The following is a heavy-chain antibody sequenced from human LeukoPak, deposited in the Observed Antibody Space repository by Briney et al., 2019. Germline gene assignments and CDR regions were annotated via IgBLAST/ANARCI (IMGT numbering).Heavy chain of an antibody. CDR1: GFTFTSAW. Sequence: PGGSLRLSCAASGFTFTSAWMNWVRQAPGKGLEWLSYIRSSPNTIYYADSVKGRFTVSRDDAKNSLYLQMNSLRAEDTAVYYCVRDHHWGFDYWGQGTQVTVSA. V-gene: IGHV3-48*01. D-gene: IGHD7-27*01. CDR2: IRSSPNTI. CDR3: VRDHHWGFDY. J-gene: IGHJ4*02.